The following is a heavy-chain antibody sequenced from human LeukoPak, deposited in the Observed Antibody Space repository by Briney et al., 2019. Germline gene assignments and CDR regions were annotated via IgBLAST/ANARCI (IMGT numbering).Heavy chain of an antibody. Sequence: PGGSLRLSCAASGFTFSSYAMHWVRQAPGKGLEWVAVISYDGSNKYYADSVKGRFTISRDNSKNTLYLQMNSLRAEDTAVYYCARERDGYRTYYFDYWGQGTLVTVSS. V-gene: IGHV3-30*04. J-gene: IGHJ4*02. CDR2: ISYDGSNK. CDR1: GFTFSSYA. D-gene: IGHD5-24*01. CDR3: ARERDGYRTYYFDY.